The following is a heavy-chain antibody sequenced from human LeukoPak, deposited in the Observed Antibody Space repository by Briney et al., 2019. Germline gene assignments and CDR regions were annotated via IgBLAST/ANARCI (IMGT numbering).Heavy chain of an antibody. CDR2: IYSGGST. J-gene: IGHJ4*02. V-gene: IGHV3-66*02. Sequence: RGSLRLSCAASGFTVSSNYMSWVRQAPGKGLEWVSVIYSGGSTYYADSVKGRFTISRDNSKNTLYLQMNSLRAEDTAVYYCARAFSSGYMGDDYWGQGTLVTVSS. CDR1: GFTVSSNY. D-gene: IGHD3-22*01. CDR3: ARAFSSGYMGDDY.